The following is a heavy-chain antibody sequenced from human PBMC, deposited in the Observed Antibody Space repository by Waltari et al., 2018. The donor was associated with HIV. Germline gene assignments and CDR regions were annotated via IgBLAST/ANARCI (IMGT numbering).Heavy chain of an antibody. CDR1: GYNFIDYY. Sequence: QVHLVQSGAEVTKPGASVRLSCATSGYNFIDYYIHWVRPAPGQGLQRVGLINPNSGITLHSQGFQGRVTVSRDIALNTVYVDRTNLRPDDTAIYYCARDRARERVVGQFWGPGTPLTVST. CDR3: ARDRARERVVGQF. V-gene: IGHV1-2*02. CDR2: INPNSGIT. J-gene: IGHJ1*01. D-gene: IGHD1-26*01.